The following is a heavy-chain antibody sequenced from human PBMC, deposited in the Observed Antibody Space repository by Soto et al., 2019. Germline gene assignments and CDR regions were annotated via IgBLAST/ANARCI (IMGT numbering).Heavy chain of an antibody. CDR2: IKTDGSDT. Sequence: EVQLVESGGGLVQPGGSLRLSCAASGFTFSTYWLHWVRQSPGKGLVWVSRIKTDGSDTHYADSVTGRFTISRDNAKNTLYLQMNSLRDEDTAVDYCARPRTSDWAYDIWGQGTMVIVSS. CDR1: GFTFSTYW. CDR3: ARPRTSDWAYDI. D-gene: IGHD3-9*01. V-gene: IGHV3-74*01. J-gene: IGHJ3*02.